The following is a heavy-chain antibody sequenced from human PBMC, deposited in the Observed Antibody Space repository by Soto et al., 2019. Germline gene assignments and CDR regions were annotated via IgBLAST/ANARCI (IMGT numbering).Heavy chain of an antibody. CDR3: TTDSYNTMIVVRFDY. CDR1: GFTFNSYA. CDR2: ISGSGGST. J-gene: IGHJ4*01. Sequence: GGSLRLSCAASGFTFNSYAMSWVRQAPGKGLEWVSAISGSGGSTYYADSVKGRFTISRDNSKNTLYLQMNSLRAEDTAIYYCTTDSYNTMIVVRFDYWGQGTLVTVSS. V-gene: IGHV3-23*01. D-gene: IGHD3-22*01.